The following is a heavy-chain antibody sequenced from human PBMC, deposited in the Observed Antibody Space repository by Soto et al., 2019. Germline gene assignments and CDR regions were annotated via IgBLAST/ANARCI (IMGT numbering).Heavy chain of an antibody. D-gene: IGHD6-25*01. CDR1: GDSMRGYHFY. CDR2: AYFSGGNT. V-gene: IGHV4-39*01. CDR3: AYGSSSAWIDY. Sequence: SETLFLTCSVSGDSMRGYHFYWGWIRQAPGKGLEWIGSAYFSGGNTYYSPSLKSRVSISVDTSKNEFSLRLTSLTAADTAVYFCAYGSSSAWIDYWGQGTLVTVSS. J-gene: IGHJ4*02.